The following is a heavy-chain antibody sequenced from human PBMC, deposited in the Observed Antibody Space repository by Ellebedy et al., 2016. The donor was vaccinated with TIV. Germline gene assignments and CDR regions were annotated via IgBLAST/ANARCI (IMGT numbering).Heavy chain of an antibody. D-gene: IGHD3-10*01. CDR3: VRGFQYSFYA. CDR2: INSASSRI. V-gene: IGHV3-48*02. Sequence: GGSLRLSCAASGFTFDVYTMNRVRQTPGKGLEWVSYINSASSRILYAYSVRGRFTIFRDNDKNSVYVQMDSMRDDDTAVYYCVRGFQYSFYAWGQGTLVIVSS. CDR1: GFTFDVYT. J-gene: IGHJ4*02.